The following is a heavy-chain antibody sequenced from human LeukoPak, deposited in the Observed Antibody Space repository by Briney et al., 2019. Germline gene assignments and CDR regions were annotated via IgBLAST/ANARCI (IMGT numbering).Heavy chain of an antibody. Sequence: SETLSLTCTVSGGSISSYYWSWIRQPPGKGLEWIGYIYYSGSTNYNPSLKSRVTISVDTSKNQFSLKLSSVTAADTAVYYCARRTHYYYDSSGYSYWGQGTLVTVSS. D-gene: IGHD3-22*01. CDR2: IYYSGST. CDR1: GGSISSYY. J-gene: IGHJ4*02. V-gene: IGHV4-59*08. CDR3: ARRTHYYYDSSGYSY.